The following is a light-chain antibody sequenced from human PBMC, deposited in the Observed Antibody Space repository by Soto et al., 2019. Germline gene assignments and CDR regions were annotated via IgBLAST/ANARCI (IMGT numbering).Light chain of an antibody. V-gene: IGKV3-15*01. CDR2: GAS. J-gene: IGKJ3*01. CDR1: QSISSN. CDR3: QQYNTWPPHYT. Sequence: EIVMTQSPATLSVSPGERATLSCRASQSISSNLAWYQQKPGQAPRLLIYGASTRATGIPARFSGSGSGTAFTLTISSLQSEDFAVYYCQQYNTWPPHYTLAPGTKVDIK.